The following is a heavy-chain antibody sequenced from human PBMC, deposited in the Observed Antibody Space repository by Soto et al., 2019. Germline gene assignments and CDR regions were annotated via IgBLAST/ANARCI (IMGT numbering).Heavy chain of an antibody. Sequence: SETLSLTCTVYSGPISSGDYYWSWIRQPPGKGLEWIGYIYYSGSTYYNPSLKSRVTISVDTSKNQFSLKLSSVTAADTAVYYCARRLLMRWFDPWGQGTLVTVSS. J-gene: IGHJ5*02. CDR1: SGPISSGDYY. D-gene: IGHD3-22*01. CDR2: IYYSGST. CDR3: ARRLLMRWFDP. V-gene: IGHV4-30-4*01.